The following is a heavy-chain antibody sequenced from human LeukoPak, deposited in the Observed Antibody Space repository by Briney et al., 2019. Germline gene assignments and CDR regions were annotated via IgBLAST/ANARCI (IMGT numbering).Heavy chain of an antibody. V-gene: IGHV1-18*01. CDR2: ISAYNGNT. J-gene: IGHJ4*02. CDR1: GYTFTNYG. D-gene: IGHD3-22*01. Sequence: GASVKVSCKASGYTFTNYGISWVRQAPGQGLEWMGWISAYNGNTHYAQNLQGRVTMTTDTSTSTAYMELRSLRSGDTAVYYCARDWDYYDTSAYWGQGTLVTVSS. CDR3: ARDWDYYDTSAY.